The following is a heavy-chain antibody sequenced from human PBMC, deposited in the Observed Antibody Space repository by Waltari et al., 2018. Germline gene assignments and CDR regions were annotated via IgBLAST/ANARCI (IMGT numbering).Heavy chain of an antibody. Sequence: QVQLVQSGAEVKKPGASVKVSCKASGYTFTGYYMHWVRQAPGQGLEWMGWINPNSGGTNDAQKFQGRVTMTRDTSISTAYIELSRLRSDDTAMYYCASGRNYDFWSGTDDAVDIWGQGTMVTVSS. CDR1: GYTFTGYY. J-gene: IGHJ3*02. D-gene: IGHD3-3*01. V-gene: IGHV1-2*02. CDR2: INPNSGGT. CDR3: ASGRNYDFWSGTDDAVDI.